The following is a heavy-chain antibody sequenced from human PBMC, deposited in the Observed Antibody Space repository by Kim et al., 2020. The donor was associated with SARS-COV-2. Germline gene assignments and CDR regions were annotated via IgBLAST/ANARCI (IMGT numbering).Heavy chain of an antibody. CDR1: GFAFSAYW. Sequence: GGSLRLSCAASGFAFSAYWMHWVRQTPGKGLVWVSRINTDGSVTVYADSVRGRFTISRDDAKNTLYLQMNSLRAEATATYYCVRGRMTIPCLDYWGQGTL. CDR3: VRGRMTIPCLDY. CDR2: INTDGSVT. J-gene: IGHJ4*02. V-gene: IGHV3-74*01. D-gene: IGHD2-8*01.